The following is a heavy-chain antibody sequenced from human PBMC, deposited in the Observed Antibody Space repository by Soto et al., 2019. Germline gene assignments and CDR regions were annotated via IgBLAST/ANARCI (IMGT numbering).Heavy chain of an antibody. CDR3: ARSPSGWLRGMDV. V-gene: IGHV4-34*01. J-gene: IGHJ6*02. CDR2: INHSGST. D-gene: IGHD6-19*01. CDR1: GGSFSGYY. Sequence: SETLSLTCAVYGGSFSGYYWSWIRQPPGKGLEWIGEINHSGSTNYNPSLKSRVTISVDTSKNQFSLKLSSVTAADTAVYYCARSPSGWLRGMDVWGQGTTVTVSS.